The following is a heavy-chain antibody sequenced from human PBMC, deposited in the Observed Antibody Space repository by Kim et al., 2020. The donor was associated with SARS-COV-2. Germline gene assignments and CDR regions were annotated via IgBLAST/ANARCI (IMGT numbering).Heavy chain of an antibody. CDR2: IYSTGTTTGTT. D-gene: IGHD3-9*01. V-gene: IGHV4-39*01. J-gene: IGHJ2*01. CDR1: GGSISTTNYY. Sequence: SETLSLTCTVSGGSISTTNYYWGWILQPPWKGLEWSGSIYSTGTTTGTTYYNPSLQRQYTMSVDTSKNQFSLKLSSVTAADTAVYFCARLRLTGDVGRGYFYLWGSGTLVTVSS. CDR3: ARLRLTGDVGRGYFYL.